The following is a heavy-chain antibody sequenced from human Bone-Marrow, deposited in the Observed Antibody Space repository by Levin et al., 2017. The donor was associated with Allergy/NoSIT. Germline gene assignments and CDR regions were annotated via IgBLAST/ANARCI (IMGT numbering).Heavy chain of an antibody. Sequence: GGSLRLSCAASGFTFSTYGMDWVRQAPGKGLEWVALISYDGNKQYYVDSVKGRFTISRDNSKNTVYLQMSSLRADDTAVYYCVKEQGSYDFHHYGMDVWGQGTTVTVSS. D-gene: IGHD3-10*01. CDR1: GFTFSTYG. V-gene: IGHV3-30*18. CDR2: ISYDGNKQ. J-gene: IGHJ6*02. CDR3: VKEQGSYDFHHYGMDV.